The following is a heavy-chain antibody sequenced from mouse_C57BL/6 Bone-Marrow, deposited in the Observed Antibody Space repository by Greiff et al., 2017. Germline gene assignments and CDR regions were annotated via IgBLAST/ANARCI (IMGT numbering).Heavy chain of an antibody. J-gene: IGHJ4*01. CDR2: INSDGGST. D-gene: IGHD1-3*01. V-gene: IGHV5-2*01. CDR3: ARGGVKDAMDY. CDR1: EYEFPSHD. Sequence: VQLKESGGGLVQPGESLKLSCESTEYEFPSHDMSWVRKTPEKRLELVAAINSDGGSTYYPDTMERRFIISSDNTKKTLYQQMSSLRSEDTALYYCARGGVKDAMDYWGQGTSVTVSS.